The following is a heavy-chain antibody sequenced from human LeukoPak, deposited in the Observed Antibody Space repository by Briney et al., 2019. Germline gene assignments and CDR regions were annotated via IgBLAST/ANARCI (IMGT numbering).Heavy chain of an antibody. CDR3: VRGLRGKRRYSGYDPNYYYYYMDV. CDR1: GGSFSGYY. V-gene: IGHV4-34*01. D-gene: IGHD5-12*01. Sequence: SETLSLTCAVYGGSFSGYYWSWIRQPPGKGLEWIGEINHSGSTNYNPSLKSRVTISVDTSKNQFSLKLSSVTAADTAVYYCVRGLRGKRRYSGYDPNYYYYYMDVWGKGTTVTVSS. J-gene: IGHJ6*03. CDR2: INHSGST.